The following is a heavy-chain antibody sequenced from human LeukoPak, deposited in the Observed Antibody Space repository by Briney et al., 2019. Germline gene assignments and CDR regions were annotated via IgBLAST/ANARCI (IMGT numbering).Heavy chain of an antibody. CDR3: ARDGLEVPAAIYYMDV. V-gene: IGHV1-2*02. CDR2: INPNSGGT. J-gene: IGHJ6*03. Sequence: ASVKVSCKASGYTFTGYYMHWVRQAPGQGLEWMGWINPNSGGTNYAQKFQGRVTMTRDTSINTAYMELSRLRSGDTAVYYCARDGLEVPAAIYYMDVWGKGTTVTVSS. D-gene: IGHD2-2*02. CDR1: GYTFTGYY.